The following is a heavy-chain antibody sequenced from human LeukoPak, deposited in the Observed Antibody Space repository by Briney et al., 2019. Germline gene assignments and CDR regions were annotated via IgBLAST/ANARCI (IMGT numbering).Heavy chain of an antibody. CDR3: ARDLGASGWYYFDY. CDR2: INPSGGSS. V-gene: IGHV1-46*01. Sequence: ASVKVSCKASGYTFTSYYMHWVRQAPGQGREWMGIINPSGGSSSYAQKFQGRVTMTRDTSTSTVYMELSSLRAEDTAVYLCARDLGASGWYYFDYWGQGTLVTVSS. CDR1: GYTFTSYY. J-gene: IGHJ4*02. D-gene: IGHD6-19*01.